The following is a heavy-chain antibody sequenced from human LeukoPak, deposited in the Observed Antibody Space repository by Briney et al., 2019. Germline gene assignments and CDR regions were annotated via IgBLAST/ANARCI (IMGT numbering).Heavy chain of an antibody. Sequence: KPSETLSLTCAVYGGSFSGYYWSWIRQPPGKGLEWIGEINHSGSTNYNPSLKSRVTISVDTSKNQFTLQLSSVTSADTAVDYCARGELRYFDWLLRGTYFDYWGQGTLVTVSS. CDR3: ARGELRYFDWLLRGTYFDY. CDR1: GGSFSGYY. CDR2: INHSGST. D-gene: IGHD3-9*01. V-gene: IGHV4-34*01. J-gene: IGHJ4*02.